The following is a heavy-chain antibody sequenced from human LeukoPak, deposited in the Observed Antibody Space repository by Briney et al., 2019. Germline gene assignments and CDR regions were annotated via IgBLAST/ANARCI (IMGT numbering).Heavy chain of an antibody. D-gene: IGHD3-3*01. J-gene: IGHJ4*02. CDR2: IKQDGSEK. CDR1: GFTFSSFW. CDR3: ARDSPGITIFGVVTPN. V-gene: IGHV3-7*05. Sequence: PGGSLRLSCSASGFTFSSFWMSWVRQAPGKGLEWVAKIKQDGSEKYYVDSAKGRFTISRDNAKNSLYLQMNSLRAEDTAVYYCARDSPGITIFGVVTPNGGQGTLVTVSS.